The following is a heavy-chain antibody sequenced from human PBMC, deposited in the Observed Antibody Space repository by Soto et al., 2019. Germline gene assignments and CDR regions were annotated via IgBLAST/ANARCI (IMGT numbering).Heavy chain of an antibody. Sequence: PSQTLSLTCAISGDSVSSNSAAWNWIRQSPSRGLEWLGRTYYRSKWYNDYAVSVKSRITINPDTSKNQFSLQLNSVTPEDTAVYYCARDDYSNSRYYYYGMDVWGQGTTVTVSS. V-gene: IGHV6-1*01. CDR1: GDSVSSNSAA. J-gene: IGHJ6*02. CDR2: TYYRSKWYN. CDR3: ARDDYSNSRYYYYGMDV. D-gene: IGHD4-4*01.